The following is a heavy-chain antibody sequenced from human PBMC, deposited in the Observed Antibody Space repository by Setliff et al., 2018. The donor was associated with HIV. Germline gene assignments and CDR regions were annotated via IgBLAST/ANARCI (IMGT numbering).Heavy chain of an antibody. CDR3: ARDSGVSSNSNDAFDI. Sequence: SQTLSLTCAISGDSVSSNSAAWNWIRQSPSRGLEWLGRTYYRSKWYSDYTVSVKSRITINPDTSKNQFSLQLNSVTPEDTAVYYCARDSGVSSNSNDAFDIWGQGTMVTVS. D-gene: IGHD1-1*01. V-gene: IGHV6-1*01. CDR1: GDSVSSNSAA. J-gene: IGHJ3*02. CDR2: TYYRSKWYS.